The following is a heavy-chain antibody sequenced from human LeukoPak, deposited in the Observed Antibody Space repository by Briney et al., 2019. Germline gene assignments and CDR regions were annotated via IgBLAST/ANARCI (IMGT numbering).Heavy chain of an antibody. J-gene: IGHJ4*02. D-gene: IGHD5-18*01. CDR2: IDQDGSAE. V-gene: IGHV3-7*04. CDR1: GFTFSNYW. Sequence: GGSLRLSGAASGFTFSNYWMRWVRQSPGRGLEWVANIDQDGSAEYYVDSVGGRFTVSRDNAKNSLYLQIDSLRAEDTAVYYCARADSYGSILDYWGRGTLVTVSS. CDR3: ARADSYGSILDY.